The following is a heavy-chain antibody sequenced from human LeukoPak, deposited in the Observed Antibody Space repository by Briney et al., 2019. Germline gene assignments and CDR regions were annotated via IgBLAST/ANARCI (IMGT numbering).Heavy chain of an antibody. D-gene: IGHD2-15*01. CDR3: ARYGGGSWGNY. V-gene: IGHV1-18*01. CDR2: LSAYNGNT. Sequence: VWLSAYNGNTNYAQKLQGRVTMTTDTSTSTAYMELRSLRSDDTAVYYCARYGGGSWGNYWGQGTLVTVSS. J-gene: IGHJ4*02.